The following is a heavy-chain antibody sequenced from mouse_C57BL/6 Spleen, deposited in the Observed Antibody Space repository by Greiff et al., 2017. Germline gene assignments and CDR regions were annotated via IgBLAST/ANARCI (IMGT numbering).Heavy chain of an antibody. CDR3: AKTITPVAYYLNY. V-gene: IGHV1-81*01. J-gene: IGHJ2*01. CDR2: IYPRSGNT. CDR1: GYTFTSYG. Sequence: VQLQQSGAELARPGASVKLSCKASGYTFTSYGIRWVKQRTGQGLEWIGEIYPRSGNTYYNAKFKGKATLTADKSSSTAYMELRSLTSEASAVYFGAKTITPVAYYLNYWGQGTTLTVSS. D-gene: IGHD1-1*01.